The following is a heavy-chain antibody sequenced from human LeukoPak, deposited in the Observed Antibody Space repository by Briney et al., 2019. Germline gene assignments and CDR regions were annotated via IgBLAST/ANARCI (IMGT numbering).Heavy chain of an antibody. D-gene: IGHD2-15*01. J-gene: IGHJ3*02. V-gene: IGHV1-2*02. CDR3: AAGRGYCGGGSCYGDDAFDI. CDR1: GYTFTIYG. CDR2: INPNSGGT. Sequence: GASVKVSCKASGYTFTIYGITWVRQAPGQGLEWMGWINPNSGGTNYAQKFQGRVTMTRDTSISTAYMELSRLRSDDTAVYYCAAGRGYCGGGSCYGDDAFDIWGQGTMVTVSS.